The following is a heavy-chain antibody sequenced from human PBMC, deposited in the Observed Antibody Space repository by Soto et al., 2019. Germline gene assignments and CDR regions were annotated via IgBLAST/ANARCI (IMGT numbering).Heavy chain of an antibody. CDR3: ARGDRVGPGSPASYYYSGLDV. CDR1: GFTFSSYA. D-gene: IGHD3-16*01. Sequence: DVQLLESGGHLVQPGGSLRLSCAASGFTFSSYAMSWVRQAPGKGLEWVSSVSAGGDMTYYSDSVKGRFTISRDNSNNALFLQMNSLRVEDTALYYCARGDRVGPGSPASYYYSGLDVWGQGATVTVS. CDR2: VSAGGDMT. V-gene: IGHV3-23*01. J-gene: IGHJ6*02.